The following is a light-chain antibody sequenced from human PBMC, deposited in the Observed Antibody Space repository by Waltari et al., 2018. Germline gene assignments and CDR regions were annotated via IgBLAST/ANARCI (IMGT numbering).Light chain of an antibody. J-gene: IGLJ2*01. CDR3: QTWDTDIHVV. CDR1: RGHTNYA. V-gene: IGLV4-69*01. CDR2: LNSDGSH. Sequence: QFVLTQSPSASASLGASVKLTCPLSRGHTNYALAWHQQQPKKGPRFLMKLNSDGSHTKGDGIPDRFSGSSSGAERFLTISSLQSEDEGDYYCQTWDTDIHVVFGGGTKL.